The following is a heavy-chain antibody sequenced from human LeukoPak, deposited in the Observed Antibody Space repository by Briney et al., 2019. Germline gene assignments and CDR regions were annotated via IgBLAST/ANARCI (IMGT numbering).Heavy chain of an antibody. D-gene: IGHD2-21*01. Sequence: GGSLRLSCAASGFTFSSYWMHWVRHDPGKGLLWVSRIKSDGSSTNYADSVKGRFTISRDNAKNTLYLQMNSLRAEDTAVYYCARVGMISYSFDYWGQGTLVTVSS. CDR1: GFTFSSYW. CDR3: ARVGMISYSFDY. J-gene: IGHJ4*02. V-gene: IGHV3-74*01. CDR2: IKSDGSST.